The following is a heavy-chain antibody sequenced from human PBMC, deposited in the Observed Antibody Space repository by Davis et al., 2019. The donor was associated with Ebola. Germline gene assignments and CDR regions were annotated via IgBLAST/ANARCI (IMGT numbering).Heavy chain of an antibody. Sequence: ASVKVSCKASGGTFSSYAISWVRQAPGQGLEWMGWISAYNGNTNYAQKLQGRVTMTTDTSTSTAYMELRSLRSDDTAVYYCAKTIAATVYFDYWGQGTLVTVSS. CDR3: AKTIAATVYFDY. J-gene: IGHJ4*02. CDR1: GGTFSSYA. V-gene: IGHV1-18*01. D-gene: IGHD6-13*01. CDR2: ISAYNGNT.